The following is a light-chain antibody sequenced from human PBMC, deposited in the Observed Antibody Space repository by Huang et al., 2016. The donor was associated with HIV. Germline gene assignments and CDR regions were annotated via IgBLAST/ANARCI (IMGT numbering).Light chain of an antibody. CDR2: TAS. CDR1: QNLSNY. CDR3: QQSYSSPLT. J-gene: IGKJ4*01. Sequence: DIQMTQSPPSLSTSVGDRVTITCRASQNLSNYLNWYQQKPGKAPNLLIYTASSLQSGVPSRFSGSGSGTDFSLTINSLQPEDFTTYYCQQSYSSPLTFGGGTKVEIK. V-gene: IGKV1-39*01.